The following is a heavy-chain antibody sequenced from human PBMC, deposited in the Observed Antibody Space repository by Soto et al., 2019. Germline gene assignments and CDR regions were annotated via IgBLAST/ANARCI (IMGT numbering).Heavy chain of an antibody. V-gene: IGHV3-15*01. CDR3: TTASPRPMVRGVSGPKNAFDI. D-gene: IGHD3-10*01. Sequence: LRLSCAASGFTFSNAWMSWVRQAPGKGLEWVGRIKSKTDGGTTDYAAPVKGRFTISRDDSKNTLYLQMNSLKTEDTAVYYCTTASPRPMVRGVSGPKNAFDIWGQGTMVTVSS. CDR1: GFTFSNAW. CDR2: IKSKTDGGTT. J-gene: IGHJ3*02.